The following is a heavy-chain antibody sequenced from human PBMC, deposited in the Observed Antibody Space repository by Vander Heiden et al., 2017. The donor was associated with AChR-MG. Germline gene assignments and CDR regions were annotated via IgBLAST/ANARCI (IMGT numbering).Heavy chain of an antibody. CDR2: IYYSGST. CDR1: VASISSGGYC. V-gene: IGHV4-31*03. J-gene: IGHJ4*02. D-gene: IGHD3-10*01. Sequence: QVQLQESVPGLVRPSQTLSLTCTVSVASISSGGYCCSWISQHPGKGLEWIGYIYYSGSTYYNPSLKSRVTISVDTSKNQFSLKLSSVTAADTAVYYCAREITMVRGVIDYWGQGTLVTVSS. CDR3: AREITMVRGVIDY.